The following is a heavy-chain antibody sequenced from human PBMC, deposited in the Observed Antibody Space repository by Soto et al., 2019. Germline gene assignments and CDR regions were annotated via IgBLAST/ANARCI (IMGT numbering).Heavy chain of an antibody. Sequence: SVKVACKASGGTSSSYAISWVRQAPGQGLEWMGGIIPIFGTANYAQKFKGRVTITADDSTSTAYRELSSLRTEDTAMYYCASIRKYYYDSSSGNDYWGQGTLVTVSS. V-gene: IGHV1-69*13. CDR1: GGTSSSYA. J-gene: IGHJ4*02. D-gene: IGHD3-22*01. CDR3: ASIRKYYYDSSSGNDY. CDR2: IIPIFGTA.